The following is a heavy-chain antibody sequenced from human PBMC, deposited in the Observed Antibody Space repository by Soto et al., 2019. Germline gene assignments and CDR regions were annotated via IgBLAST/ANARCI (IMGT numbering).Heavy chain of an antibody. V-gene: IGHV1-2*04. J-gene: IGHJ4*03. CDR2: INPKTAAT. CDR3: ARIKWGLDHYSGFDV. D-gene: IGHD4-4*01. CDR1: GYTFSDYF. Sequence: ASVKVSCKASGYTFSDYFIQWLRQAPGQGLEWVAWINPKTAATNYAEKFQGWATVTRDTSFSTAYLELTRLRPDDTGIYYCARIKWGLDHYSGFDVWGQGTVVTVSS.